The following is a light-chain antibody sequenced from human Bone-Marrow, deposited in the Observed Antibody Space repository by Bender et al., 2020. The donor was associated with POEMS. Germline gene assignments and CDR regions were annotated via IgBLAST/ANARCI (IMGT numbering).Light chain of an antibody. CDR2: EGN. CDR1: SSDVGGYNY. Sequence: QSALTQPRSVSGSPGQSVTISCTGTSSDVGGYNYVSWYQQHPGKVPKVMIYEGNKRPSGVSNRFSGSKSGNTASLTISGLQAEDEADYYCCSYAGRSTCVFGGGTKLTVL. J-gene: IGLJ2*01. CDR3: CSYAGRSTCV. V-gene: IGLV2-11*01.